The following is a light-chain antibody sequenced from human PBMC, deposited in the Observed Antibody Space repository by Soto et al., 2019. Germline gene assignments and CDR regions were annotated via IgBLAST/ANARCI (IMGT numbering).Light chain of an antibody. V-gene: IGKV1-5*03. CDR1: QSISNW. J-gene: IGKJ2*01. CDR3: QQYNTHAYT. Sequence: DIPMTQSPSTLSASVGDRVTITCRATQSISNWLAWYQQKPGKAPKLLIYKASNLESGVPSRFSGSGSGTEFTLTISSLQPDDFATYYCQQYNTHAYTFGQGTKLEIK. CDR2: KAS.